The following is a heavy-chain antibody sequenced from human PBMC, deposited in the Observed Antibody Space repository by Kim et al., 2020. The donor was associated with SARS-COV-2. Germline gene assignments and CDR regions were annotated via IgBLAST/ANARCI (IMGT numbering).Heavy chain of an antibody. Sequence: GESLKISCKGSGYNFTSYWISWVRQMPGKGLEWMGRIDPSDSYTNYSPSFQGHVTISADKSISTAYLQWSSLKASDTAMYYCARLAVEPYWYFDLWGRGTLVTVSS. CDR2: IDPSDSYT. CDR3: ARLAVEPYWYFDL. D-gene: IGHD6-19*01. V-gene: IGHV5-10-1*01. CDR1: GYNFTSYW. J-gene: IGHJ2*01.